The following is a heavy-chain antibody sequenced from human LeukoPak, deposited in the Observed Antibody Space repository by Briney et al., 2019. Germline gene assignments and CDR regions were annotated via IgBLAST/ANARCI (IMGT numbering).Heavy chain of an antibody. CDR1: GFTFSSYA. Sequence: GGSLRLSCAASGFTFSSYAMSWVRQAPEKGLEWVSTISGSGGGTYYADSVKGRFTISRDDSKNTLYLQMNSLRAEDTAVYYCVTPTTSTLDHYWGQGTLLTVSS. J-gene: IGHJ4*02. D-gene: IGHD5/OR15-5a*01. CDR2: ISGSGGGT. V-gene: IGHV3-23*01. CDR3: VTPTTSTLDHY.